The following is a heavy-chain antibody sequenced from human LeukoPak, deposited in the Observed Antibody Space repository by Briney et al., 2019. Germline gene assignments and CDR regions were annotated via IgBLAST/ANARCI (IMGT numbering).Heavy chain of an antibody. V-gene: IGHV4-34*01. J-gene: IGHJ4*02. CDR3: ARGGDYDYVWGSYRSSSFDY. Sequence: GSTNYNPSLKSRVTISVDTSKNQFSLKLSSVTAADTAVYYCARGGDYDYVWGSYRSSSFDYWGQGTLVTVSS. D-gene: IGHD3-16*02. CDR2: GST.